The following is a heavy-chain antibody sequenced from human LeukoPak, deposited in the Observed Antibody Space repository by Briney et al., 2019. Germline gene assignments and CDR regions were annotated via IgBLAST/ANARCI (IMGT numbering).Heavy chain of an antibody. CDR1: DFSVSTNY. J-gene: IGHJ3*02. CDR3: AREAPARPAFDI. CDR2: ILSSGTT. V-gene: IGHV3-53*01. Sequence: PGGSLRLSCAASDFSVSTNYMNWVRQSPGKGLEWVSVILSSGTTYYADSVRGRFTISRDNSKNTLYLQMNSLRAEDTAVYYCAREAPARPAFDIWGQGTMVTVSS.